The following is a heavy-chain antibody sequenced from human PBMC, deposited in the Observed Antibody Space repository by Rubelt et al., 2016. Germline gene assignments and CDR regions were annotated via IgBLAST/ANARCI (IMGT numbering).Heavy chain of an antibody. CDR1: GGSISSYY. D-gene: IGHD6-13*01. Sequence: QVQLQESGPGLVKPSETLSLTCTVSGGSISSYYWSWIRQPPGKGLEWIGYIYYSASTNYNPSPKGRVTSSWDSSRNQFALKLSLVTAAETAGDYWARESSSWSWSFDYWGQGTLVTVSS. V-gene: IGHV4-59*01. CDR2: IYYSAST. CDR3: ARESSSWSWSFDY. J-gene: IGHJ4*02.